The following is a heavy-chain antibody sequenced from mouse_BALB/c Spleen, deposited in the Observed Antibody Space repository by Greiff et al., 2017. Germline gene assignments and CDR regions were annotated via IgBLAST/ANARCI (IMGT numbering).Heavy chain of an antibody. J-gene: IGHJ1*01. CDR2: IYPGNVNT. CDR3: ARLWSPGYFDV. CDR1: GYTFTSYY. Sequence: VKLQESGPELVKPGASVRISCKASGYTFTSYYIHWVKQRPGQGLEWIGWIYPGNVNTKYNEKFKGKATLTADKSSSTAYMQLSSLTSEDSAVYFCARLWSPGYFDVWGAGTTVTVSS. V-gene: IGHV1S56*01. D-gene: IGHD1-1*02.